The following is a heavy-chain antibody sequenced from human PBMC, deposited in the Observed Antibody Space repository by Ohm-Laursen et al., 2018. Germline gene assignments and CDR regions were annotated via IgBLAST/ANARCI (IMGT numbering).Heavy chain of an antibody. D-gene: IGHD2-21*02. CDR1: GFIFSDYY. CDR2: INQDGSDT. J-gene: IGHJ4*02. V-gene: IGHV3-7*01. Sequence: SLRLSCAASGFIFSDYYMSWIRQAPGKGLEWVANINQDGSDTYYVDSVKGRFTISRDNAKNSLYLQMDSLRAEDTAIYYCARNRVTVDGGGQGTLVTVSS. CDR3: ARNRVTVDG.